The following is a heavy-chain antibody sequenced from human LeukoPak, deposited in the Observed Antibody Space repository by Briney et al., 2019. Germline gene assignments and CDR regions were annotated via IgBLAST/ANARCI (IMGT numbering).Heavy chain of an antibody. CDR2: ISNNGDST. Sequence: PGESLRLSCSASGFTFNNYAMYRVRQAPGKGLEYVSGISNNGDSTFHADSVKGRFTISRDNSNNTLYLQMSSLRTEDTAVYYCVKATSSSGGDSWGQGTLVTVSS. CDR1: GFTFNNYA. J-gene: IGHJ4*02. D-gene: IGHD6-19*01. V-gene: IGHV3-64D*09. CDR3: VKATSSSGGDS.